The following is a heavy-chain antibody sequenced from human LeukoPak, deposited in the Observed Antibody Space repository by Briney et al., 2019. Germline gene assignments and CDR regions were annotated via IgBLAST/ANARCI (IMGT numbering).Heavy chain of an antibody. CDR1: GFTFSLYN. CDR3: VTYGSPWNRVDH. D-gene: IGHD1-1*01. V-gene: IGHV3-21*01. J-gene: IGHJ4*02. CDR2: MSSSTTYI. Sequence: KPGGSLRLPCAASGFTFSLYNMNWVRQAPGKGLEWVSSMSSSTTYINYADSVNGRFTISRDNTNNLLYLQMNSLRAEDTAVYYCVTYGSPWNRVDHWGQGTLVTVSS.